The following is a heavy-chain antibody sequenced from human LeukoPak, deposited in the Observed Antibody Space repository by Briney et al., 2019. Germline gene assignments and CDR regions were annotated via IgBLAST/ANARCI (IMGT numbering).Heavy chain of an antibody. V-gene: IGHV3-21*01. D-gene: IGHD3-16*01. CDR2: ISSSSSYI. Sequence: PGGSLRLSCAASGFTFSSYSMNWVRQAPGKGLEWVSSISSSSSYIYYADSVKGRFTISRDNAKNSLYLQMNSLRAENTAVYYCARGESLGPPTHGPWGQGTLVTVSS. J-gene: IGHJ5*02. CDR1: GFTFSSYS. CDR3: ARGESLGPPTHGP.